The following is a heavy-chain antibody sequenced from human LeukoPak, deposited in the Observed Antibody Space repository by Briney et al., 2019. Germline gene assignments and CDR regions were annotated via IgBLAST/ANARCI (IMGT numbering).Heavy chain of an antibody. J-gene: IGHJ4*01. CDR2: ISARGDTT. D-gene: IGHD3-10*01. CDR3: AIWRSGSRPFFDY. Sequence: GGSLRLSCAASGFTFTHYAMTWARQAPGKGLEWVSSISARGDTTYYADSVKGRFTISRGNSKNMVYLQMNSLRVEDTAVYYCAIWRSGSRPFFDYWGLGTLVTVSS. V-gene: IGHV3-23*01. CDR1: GFTFTHYA.